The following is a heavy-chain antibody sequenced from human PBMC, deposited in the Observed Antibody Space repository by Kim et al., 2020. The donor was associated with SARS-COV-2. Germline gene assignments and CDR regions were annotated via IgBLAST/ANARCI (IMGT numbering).Heavy chain of an antibody. V-gene: IGHV4-39*01. CDR2: VAYSGNT. Sequence: SETLSLTCSVSGVSITTTYYWGWVRQPPGKGLEWIGGVAYSGNTDYNPSLKSRVSISIDTSKSQFSLKLTSVTAADTAVYYCARHRGWGGSPFAYWGQGTLVTVSS. CDR3: ARHRGWGGSPFAY. J-gene: IGHJ4*02. D-gene: IGHD1-26*01. CDR1: GVSITTTYY.